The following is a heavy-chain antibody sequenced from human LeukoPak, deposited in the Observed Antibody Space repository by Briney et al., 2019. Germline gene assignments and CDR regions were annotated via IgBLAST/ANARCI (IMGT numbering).Heavy chain of an antibody. CDR3: TRAVLRFLEWLSSFDY. J-gene: IGHJ4*02. V-gene: IGHV3-49*04. CDR1: GFTFGDYA. D-gene: IGHD3-3*01. CDR2: IRSKAYGGTT. Sequence: PGGSLRLSCTASGFTFGDYAMSWVRQAPGKGLEWVGFIRSKAYGGTTEYAASVKGRFTISRDDSKSIAYLQMNSLKTEDTAVYYCTRAVLRFLEWLSSFDYWGQGTLVTVSS.